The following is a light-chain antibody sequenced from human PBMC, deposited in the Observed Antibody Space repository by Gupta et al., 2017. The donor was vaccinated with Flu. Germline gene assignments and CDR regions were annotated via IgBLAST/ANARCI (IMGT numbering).Light chain of an antibody. CDR3: QQRSDLPMYT. CDR2: DAS. Sequence: EVVLTQSPATLSLSPGERAVLACRASQSVSHSIDWYQQKRGQAPRLLMYDASRRDDGVTARFSGSGSGIDLTLTISTREPEDFAVYYCQQRSDLPMYTFGQGTXLEIK. V-gene: IGKV3-11*01. CDR1: QSVSHS. J-gene: IGKJ2*01.